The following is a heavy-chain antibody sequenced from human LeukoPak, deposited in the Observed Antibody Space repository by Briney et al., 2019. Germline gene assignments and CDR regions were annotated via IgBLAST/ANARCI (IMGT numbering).Heavy chain of an antibody. V-gene: IGHV3-30-3*01. CDR1: GFTFSSYA. J-gene: IGHJ1*01. CDR3: ARERQMYYYDSSGYFTEYFQH. D-gene: IGHD3-22*01. Sequence: GGSLRLSCAASGFTFSSYAMHWVRQAPGKGLEWVAVISYDGSNKYYADSVKGRFTISRDNSKNTLYLRMNSLRAEDTAVYYCARERQMYYYDSSGYFTEYFQHWGQGTLVTVSS. CDR2: ISYDGSNK.